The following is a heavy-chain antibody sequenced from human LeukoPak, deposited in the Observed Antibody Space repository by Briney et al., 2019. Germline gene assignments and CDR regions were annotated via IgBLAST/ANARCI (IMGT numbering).Heavy chain of an antibody. CDR3: ARTDYGDYPSIDYYFDY. Sequence: ASVKVSCKASGYTFTSYGISWVRQAPGQGLEWMGWISAYNGNTNYAQKLQGRVTMTTDTSTSTAYMELRSLRSDDTAVYYCARTDYGDYPSIDYYFDYWGQGTLVTVSS. D-gene: IGHD4-17*01. CDR2: ISAYNGNT. V-gene: IGHV1-18*01. J-gene: IGHJ4*02. CDR1: GYTFTSYG.